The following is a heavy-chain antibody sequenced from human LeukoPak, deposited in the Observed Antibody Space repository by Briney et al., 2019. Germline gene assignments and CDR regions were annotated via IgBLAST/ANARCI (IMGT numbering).Heavy chain of an antibody. D-gene: IGHD3-3*01. Sequence: PGRSLRLSCAASGFTFSSYAMHWVRQAPGKGLEWVAVIWYDGSNKYYADSVKGRFTISRDNSKNTLYLQMNSLRAEDTAVYYCAKSSYYDFWSGYSKTYYYYYMDVWGKGTTVTVSS. CDR3: AKSSYYDFWSGYSKTYYYYYMDV. CDR2: IWYDGSNK. CDR1: GFTFSSYA. J-gene: IGHJ6*03. V-gene: IGHV3-33*06.